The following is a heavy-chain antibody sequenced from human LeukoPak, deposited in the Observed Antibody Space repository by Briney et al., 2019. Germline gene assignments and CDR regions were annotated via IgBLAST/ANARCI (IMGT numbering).Heavy chain of an antibody. CDR2: ISGSGGRT. J-gene: IGHJ6*01. CDR1: G. Sequence: GXXWXRQAPGXXXXGVSAISGSGGRTYXADSVKGRFTISREXSKNTLYMQMCSLRAEDTAVYYCXXXXXXXXXXXXXXXXXXXXXXXDVXXXXXXXTISS. V-gene: IGHV3-23*01. CDR3: XXXXXXXXXXXXXXXXXXXXXXXDV.